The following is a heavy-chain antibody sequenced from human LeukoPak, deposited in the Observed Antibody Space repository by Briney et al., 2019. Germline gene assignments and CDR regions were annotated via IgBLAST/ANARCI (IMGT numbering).Heavy chain of an antibody. D-gene: IGHD2-2*01. CDR3: AGVGSSNGDWVKFDY. CDR1: GFTFSTYW. Sequence: GGSLRLSCAASGFTFSTYWMHWVRQAPGEGEVWGSGINSDGSDTTYAESVKGRSTISRDNAKNTLYLQMNSLSAEDTAVYYCAGVGSSNGDWVKFDYWGQGTLITVSS. V-gene: IGHV3-74*03. CDR2: INSDGSDT. J-gene: IGHJ4*02.